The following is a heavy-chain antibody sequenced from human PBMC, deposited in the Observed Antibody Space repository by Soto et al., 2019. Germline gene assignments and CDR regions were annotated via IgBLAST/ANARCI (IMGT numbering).Heavy chain of an antibody. V-gene: IGHV3-21*01. CDR1: GFTFSSYS. Sequence: EVQLVESGGGLVKPGGSLRLSCAASGFTFSSYSMNWVRQAPGKGLEWVSSISSSSSYIYYADSVKGRFTISRDNAKNSLYLQKKRLRVGDTAVYYYAKDRSPGLAVRGSKCMGVWGQGTTVTASS. CDR3: AKDRSPGLAVRGSKCMGV. D-gene: IGHD6-19*01. CDR2: ISSSSSYI. J-gene: IGHJ6*02.